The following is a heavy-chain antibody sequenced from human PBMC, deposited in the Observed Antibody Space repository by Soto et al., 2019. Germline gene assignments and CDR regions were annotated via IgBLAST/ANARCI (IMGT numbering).Heavy chain of an antibody. CDR2: IKQDGSEK. J-gene: IGHJ6*02. CDR3: AREIKTTAIKYYYYGMDV. CDR1: GFTFSSYW. D-gene: IGHD4-4*01. Sequence: GGSLRLSCAASGFTFSSYWMNWGRQAPGKGLEWVANIKQDGSEKYYVDSVKGRFTISRDNAKNSLYLQMNSLRAEDTAVYYCAREIKTTAIKYYYYGMDVWGQGTTVTVSS. V-gene: IGHV3-7*01.